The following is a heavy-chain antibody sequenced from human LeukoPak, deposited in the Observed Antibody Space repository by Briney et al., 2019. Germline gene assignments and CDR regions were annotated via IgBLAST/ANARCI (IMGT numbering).Heavy chain of an antibody. CDR2: ISGSTGSI. J-gene: IGHJ4*02. CDR3: ARDSSGWYGGYFDY. D-gene: IGHD6-19*01. Sequence: GGSLRLSCAASGFTVKDNFMSWVRQAPGKGLEWVSSISGSTGSIYYADSVKGRFTISRDNAKNSLYLHMNSLRAEDTAVYYCARDSSGWYGGYFDYWGQGTLVTVSS. CDR1: GFTVKDNF. V-gene: IGHV3-21*01.